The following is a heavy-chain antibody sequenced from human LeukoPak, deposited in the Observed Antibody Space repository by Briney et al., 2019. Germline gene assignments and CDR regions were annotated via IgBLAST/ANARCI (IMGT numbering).Heavy chain of an antibody. CDR3: ASDKTGNFDY. V-gene: IGHV4-34*01. J-gene: IGHJ4*02. CDR2: INHSGST. CDR1: GGSFSGYY. D-gene: IGHD7-27*01. Sequence: SETLSLTCAVYGGSFSGYYWSWIRQPPGKGLEWIGEINHSGSTNYNPSLKSRVTISVDTSKNQFSLKLSSVTAADTAVYYRASDKTGNFDYWGQGTLVTVSS.